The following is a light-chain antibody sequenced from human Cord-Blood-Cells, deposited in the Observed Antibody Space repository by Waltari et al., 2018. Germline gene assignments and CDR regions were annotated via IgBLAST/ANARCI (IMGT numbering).Light chain of an antibody. CDR2: GAS. CDR3: QQYNNWPPWT. CDR1: QSVSSN. J-gene: IGKJ1*01. Sequence: EIVMTQSPATLSGSPGERATFSGRASQSVSSNLAWYQQKPGQAPRLLIYGASTRATGIPARFSGSGSGAESTLTISSLQSEDFAVYYCQQYNNWPPWTFGQGTKVEIK. V-gene: IGKV3-15*01.